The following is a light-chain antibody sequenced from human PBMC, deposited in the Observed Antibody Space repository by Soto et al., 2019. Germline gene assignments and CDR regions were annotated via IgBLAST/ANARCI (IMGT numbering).Light chain of an antibody. CDR1: SSDVGVNKY. Sequence: QSALTQPASVSGSPGQSITISCTGTSSDVGVNKYVSWYQQHPGKAPKLMIYDVSNRPSGVSNRFSGSKSGNTASLTISGLQAEDEADYYCSSYTSSSTLVVFGGGTKLTVL. CDR2: DVS. V-gene: IGLV2-14*03. J-gene: IGLJ2*01. CDR3: SSYTSSSTLVV.